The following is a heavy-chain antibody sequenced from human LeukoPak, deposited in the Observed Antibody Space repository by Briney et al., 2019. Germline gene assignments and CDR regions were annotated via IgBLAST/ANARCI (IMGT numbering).Heavy chain of an antibody. J-gene: IGHJ4*02. CDR2: ISGGST. CDR3: AKRMTTVTTRHDY. D-gene: IGHD4-17*01. V-gene: IGHV3-38-3*01. CDR1: GFTVSSNE. Sequence: HPGGSLRLSCAASGFTVSSNEMSWVRQAPGKGLEWVSSISGGSTYYADSVKGRFTISRDNSKNTLYLQMNSLRAEDTAVYYCAKRMTTVTTRHDYWGQGTLVTVSS.